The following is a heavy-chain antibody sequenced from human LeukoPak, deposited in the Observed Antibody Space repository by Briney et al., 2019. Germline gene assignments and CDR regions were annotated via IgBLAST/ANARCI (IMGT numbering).Heavy chain of an antibody. V-gene: IGHV1-18*01. Sequence: ASVKVSCKASGYTFASYGISWVRQAPGQGLEWMGWISVYNGNTNYVQKLQGRVTMTTDTSTSTAYMELRSLRSDDTAVYYCAKEVAGDYYGMDVWGQGTTVTVSS. CDR2: ISVYNGNT. D-gene: IGHD6-19*01. CDR3: AKEVAGDYYGMDV. J-gene: IGHJ6*02. CDR1: GYTFASYG.